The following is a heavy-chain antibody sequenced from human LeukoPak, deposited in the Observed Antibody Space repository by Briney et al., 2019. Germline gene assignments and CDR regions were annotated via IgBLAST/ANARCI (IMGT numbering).Heavy chain of an antibody. CDR3: ARELAHCSSTSCSPNLDY. Sequence: PSETLSLTCTVSGGSISSGGYYWSWIRQPPGKGLEWIGYIYHSGSTYYNPSLKSRVTISVDRSKNQFSLKLSSVTAADTAVYYCARELAHCSSTSCSPNLDYWGQGTLVTVSS. CDR2: IYHSGST. J-gene: IGHJ4*02. V-gene: IGHV4-30-2*01. CDR1: GGSISSGGYY. D-gene: IGHD2-2*01.